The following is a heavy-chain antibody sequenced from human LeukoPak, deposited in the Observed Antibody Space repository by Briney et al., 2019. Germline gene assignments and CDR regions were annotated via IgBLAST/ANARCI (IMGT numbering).Heavy chain of an antibody. CDR3: ARLPKARITIFGVAFDY. CDR2: IKQDGSEK. CDR1: GFTFSSYW. D-gene: IGHD3-3*01. J-gene: IGHJ4*02. V-gene: IGHV3-7*01. Sequence: GGSLRLSCAASGFTFSSYWMSWVRQAPGKGLEWVANIKQDGSEKYYVDSVKGRFTISRDNAKNSLYLQMNSLRAEDTAVYYCARLPKARITIFGVAFDYWGQGTLVTVSS.